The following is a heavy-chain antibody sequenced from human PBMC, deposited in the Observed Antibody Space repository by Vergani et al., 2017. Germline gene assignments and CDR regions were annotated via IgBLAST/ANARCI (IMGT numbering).Heavy chain of an antibody. Sequence: QVQLQQWGAGLLKPSETLPLTCAVYGGSFSGYYWSWIRQPPGKGLEWIGEINHSGSTNYNPSLKSRVTISVDTSKNQFSLKLSSVTAADTAVYYCVSEYYYYGMDVWGQGTTVTVSS. CDR3: VSEYYYYGMDV. J-gene: IGHJ6*02. CDR2: INHSGST. V-gene: IGHV4-34*01. CDR1: GGSFSGYY.